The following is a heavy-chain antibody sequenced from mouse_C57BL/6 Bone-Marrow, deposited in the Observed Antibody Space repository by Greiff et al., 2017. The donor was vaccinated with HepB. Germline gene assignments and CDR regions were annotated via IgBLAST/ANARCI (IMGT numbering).Heavy chain of an antibody. Sequence: EVLLVESGGGLVQPKGSLKLSCAASGFSFNTYAMNWVRQAPGKGLEWVARIRSKSNNYATYYADSVKDRFTISRDDSESMLYLQMNNLKTEDTAMCYCVRASLNWDEFAYWGQGTLVTVSA. J-gene: IGHJ3*01. CDR1: GFSFNTYA. V-gene: IGHV10-1*01. CDR2: IRSKSNNYAT. D-gene: IGHD4-1*01. CDR3: VRASLNWDEFAY.